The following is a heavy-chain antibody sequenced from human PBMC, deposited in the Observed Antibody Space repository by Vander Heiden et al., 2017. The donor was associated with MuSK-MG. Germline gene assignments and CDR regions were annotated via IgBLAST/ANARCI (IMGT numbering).Heavy chain of an antibody. D-gene: IGHD6-13*01. J-gene: IGHJ4*01. CDR2: INPSGGST. CDR3: ARRSGQQLVESIDY. Sequence: QVQLVQSGAEVKKPGASVKVSCKASGYTFTSYYMHWVRQAPGQGLEWMGIINPSGGSTSYAQKVQGRVTMTRDTSTSTVYMELRRMRSEDTAVYYYARRSGQQLVESIDYWGDGTLVTLSS. V-gene: IGHV1-46*01. CDR1: GYTFTSYY.